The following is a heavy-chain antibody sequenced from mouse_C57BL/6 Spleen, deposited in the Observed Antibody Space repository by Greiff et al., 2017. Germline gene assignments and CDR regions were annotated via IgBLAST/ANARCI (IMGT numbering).Heavy chain of an antibody. Sequence: EVMLVEPGGGLVKPGGSLKLSCAASGFTFSSYTMSWVRQTPEKRLEWVATISGGGGNTYYPDSVKGRFTISRDNAKNTLYLQMSSLRSEDTALYYCTRQLRLKYYFDYWGQGTTLTVSS. CDR3: TRQLRLKYYFDY. J-gene: IGHJ2*01. D-gene: IGHD3-2*02. V-gene: IGHV5-9*01. CDR2: ISGGGGNT. CDR1: GFTFSSYT.